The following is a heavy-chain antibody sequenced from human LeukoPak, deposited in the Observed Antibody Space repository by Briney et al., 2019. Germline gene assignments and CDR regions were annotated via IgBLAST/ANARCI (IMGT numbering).Heavy chain of an antibody. D-gene: IGHD1-26*01. Sequence: SETLSLTCTVSGGSISSYYWSWIRQPAGKGLEWIGRIYTSGSTNYNPSLKSRVTMSVDTSKNQFSLKLSSVTAADTAVYYCARGQRRSGSFHFDYWGQGTLVTVSS. CDR2: IYTSGST. CDR3: ARGQRRSGSFHFDY. CDR1: GGSISSYY. V-gene: IGHV4-4*07. J-gene: IGHJ4*02.